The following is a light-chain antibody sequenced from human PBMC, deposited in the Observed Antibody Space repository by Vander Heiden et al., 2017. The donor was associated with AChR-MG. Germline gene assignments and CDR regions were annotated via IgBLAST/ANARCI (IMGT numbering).Light chain of an antibody. J-gene: IGLJ3*02. CDR1: SHHVRHER. V-gene: IGLV10-54*04. CDR3: SAWDSSLRAWV. CDR2: RNN. Sequence: QAGLTQPPSVSKHLRQTPTPTCTGTSHHVRHERAAWLQQHQGHPPKLLTYRNNNRPSGISERFSASRSGNTASLTITGLHPDDEADYYCSAWDSSLRAWVLGGGTKLTVL.